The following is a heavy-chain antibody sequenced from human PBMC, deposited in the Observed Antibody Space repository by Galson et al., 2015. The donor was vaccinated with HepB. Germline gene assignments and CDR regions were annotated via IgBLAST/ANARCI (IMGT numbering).Heavy chain of an antibody. J-gene: IGHJ4*02. CDR2: ISSSGSTI. D-gene: IGHD6-6*01. CDR1: GFTFSSYE. Sequence: SLRLSCAASGFTFSSYEMNWVRQAPGKGLEWVSYISSSGSTIYYADSVKGRFTISRDNAKNSRYLQMNSLRAEDTAVYYCAKDPLGYSSSSSENFDYWGQGTLVTVSS. V-gene: IGHV3-48*03. CDR3: AKDPLGYSSSSSENFDY.